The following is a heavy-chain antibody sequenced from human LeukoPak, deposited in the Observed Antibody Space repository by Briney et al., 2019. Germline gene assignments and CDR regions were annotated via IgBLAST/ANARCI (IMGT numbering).Heavy chain of an antibody. V-gene: IGHV4-4*09. CDR1: GVSIRRFY. CDR2: IYNGVPT. D-gene: IGHD6-19*01. J-gene: IGHJ4*02. CDR3: VQTTGWPGSDY. Sequence: SETLSLTCTTSGVSIRRFYWSWVRQPPGKGLEWIANIYNGVPTFFNPSLKSRATISVDTSKGQFSLQLASVTAADTAVYYCVQTTGWPGSDYWGQGILVTVSS.